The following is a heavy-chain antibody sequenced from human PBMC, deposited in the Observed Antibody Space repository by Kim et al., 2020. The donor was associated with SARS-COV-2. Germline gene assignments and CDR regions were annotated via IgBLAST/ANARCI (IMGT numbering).Heavy chain of an antibody. CDR2: IYYSGST. V-gene: IGHV4-31*03. CDR3: ARAQGDIVLMVYVIGAFDI. Sequence: SETLSLTCTVSGGSISGGGYYWSWIRQHPGKGLEWIGYIYYSGSTYYNPSLKSRVTISVDTSKNQFSLKLSSVTAADTAVYYCARAQGDIVLMVYVIGAFDIWGQGTMVTVSS. D-gene: IGHD2-8*01. J-gene: IGHJ3*02. CDR1: GGSISGGGYY.